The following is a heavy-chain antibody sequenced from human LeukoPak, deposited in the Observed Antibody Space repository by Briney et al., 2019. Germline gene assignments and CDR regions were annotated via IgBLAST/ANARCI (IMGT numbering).Heavy chain of an antibody. Sequence: SVKVSCKASGGTFSSYAISWVRQAPGQGLEWMGGIIPIFGTANYAQKFQGRVTITADESTSTAYMELRSLRSGDTAVYYCAREGVYCSGGSCFSKEIDYWGQGTLVTVSS. CDR2: IIPIFGTA. J-gene: IGHJ4*02. D-gene: IGHD2-15*01. V-gene: IGHV1-69*13. CDR1: GGTFSSYA. CDR3: AREGVYCSGGSCFSKEIDY.